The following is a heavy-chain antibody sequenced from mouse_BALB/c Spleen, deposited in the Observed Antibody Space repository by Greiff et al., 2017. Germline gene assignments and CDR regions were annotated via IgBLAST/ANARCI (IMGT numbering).Heavy chain of an antibody. J-gene: IGHJ4*01. Sequence: EVKLVESGAELVKPGASVKLSCTASGFNIKDTYMHWVKQRPEQGLEWIGRIDPANGNTKYDPKFQGKATITADTSSNTAYLQLSSLTSEDTAVYYCARSYGYPYAMDYWGQGTSVTVSS. V-gene: IGHV14-3*02. CDR3: ARSYGYPYAMDY. CDR1: GFNIKDTY. D-gene: IGHD2-2*01. CDR2: IDPANGNT.